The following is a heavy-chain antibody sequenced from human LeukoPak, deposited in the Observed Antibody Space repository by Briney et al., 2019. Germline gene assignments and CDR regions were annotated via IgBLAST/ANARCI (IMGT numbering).Heavy chain of an antibody. J-gene: IGHJ4*02. Sequence: SETLSLTCTVSGGSISSSSYYWGWIRQPPGKGLEWIGSIYYSGSTYYNPSLKSRVTISVDTSKNQFSLKLSSVTAADTAVYYCARSWNDPDRGYYFDYWGQGTLVTVSS. CDR3: ARSWNDPDRGYYFDY. V-gene: IGHV4-39*07. CDR1: GGSISSSSYY. CDR2: IYYSGST. D-gene: IGHD1-1*01.